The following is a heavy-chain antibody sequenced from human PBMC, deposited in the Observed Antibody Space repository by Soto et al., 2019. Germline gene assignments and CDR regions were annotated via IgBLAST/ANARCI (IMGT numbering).Heavy chain of an antibody. CDR3: AITKRFGELSY. CDR1: GFTFSSYC. D-gene: IGHD3-10*01. Sequence: PGGSLRLSCAASGFTFSSYCMHWVRQAPGKGLVWVSRINSDGSSTSYADSVKGRFTISRDNAKNTLYLQMNSLRAEDTAVYYCAITKRFGELSYWGQGTLVTVSS. V-gene: IGHV3-74*01. CDR2: INSDGSST. J-gene: IGHJ4*02.